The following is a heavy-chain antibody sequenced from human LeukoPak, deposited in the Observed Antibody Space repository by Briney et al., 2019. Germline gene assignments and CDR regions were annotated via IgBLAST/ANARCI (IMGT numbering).Heavy chain of an antibody. CDR1: GYTFTGYY. V-gene: IGHV1-2*02. Sequence: ASVKVSCKASGYTFTGYYMHWVRQAPGQGLEWMGWINPNSGGTNYAQKFQGRVTMTRDTSISTAYMELSRLRSDDTAVYYCARSDILTGYYFDYWGQGTLVTVSS. CDR2: INPNSGGT. D-gene: IGHD3-9*01. CDR3: ARSDILTGYYFDY. J-gene: IGHJ4*02.